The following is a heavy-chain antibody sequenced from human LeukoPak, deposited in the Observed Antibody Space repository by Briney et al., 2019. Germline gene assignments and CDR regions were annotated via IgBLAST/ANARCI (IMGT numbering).Heavy chain of an antibody. CDR1: GFTFNDYG. CDR3: AREVYYGSGRRFDL. CDR2: INWNGGRT. J-gene: IGHJ4*02. Sequence: PGGSLRLSCAASGFTFNDYGMSWVRQAPGKGLEWVSGINWNGGRTGYADSMKGRFIISRDNARNSLHLQMNSLRAEDTAVYYCAREVYYGSGRRFDLWGQGTLVTVSS. V-gene: IGHV3-20*04. D-gene: IGHD3-10*01.